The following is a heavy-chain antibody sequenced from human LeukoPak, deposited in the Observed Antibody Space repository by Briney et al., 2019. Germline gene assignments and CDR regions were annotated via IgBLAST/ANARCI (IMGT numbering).Heavy chain of an antibody. CDR3: ARSPRAGTFDY. Sequence: SETLSLTCAASGGSISSSNWWSWVRQPPGKGLEWIGEIYHSGRTNYNPSLKSRVTISVDKSKNQFSLKLSSVTAADTAVYYCARSPRAGTFDYWGQGTLVTVSS. CDR1: GGSISSSNW. D-gene: IGHD6-13*01. CDR2: IYHSGRT. V-gene: IGHV4-4*02. J-gene: IGHJ4*02.